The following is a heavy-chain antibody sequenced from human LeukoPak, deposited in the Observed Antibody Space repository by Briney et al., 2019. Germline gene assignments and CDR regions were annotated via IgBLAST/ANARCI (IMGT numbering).Heavy chain of an antibody. CDR1: GYTLSSYG. V-gene: IGHV1-18*01. J-gene: IGHJ4*02. CDR2: ISAYNGNT. D-gene: IGHD1-26*01. Sequence: GASVKVSCNASGYTLSSYGTSWVRQAPGQGLEWMGWISAYNGNTDYAQKFQGSVIMTTDTSTSTAYMEVRSLRSDDTAVYYCARADSGSYYYYWGQGTLVTVSS. CDR3: ARADSGSYYYY.